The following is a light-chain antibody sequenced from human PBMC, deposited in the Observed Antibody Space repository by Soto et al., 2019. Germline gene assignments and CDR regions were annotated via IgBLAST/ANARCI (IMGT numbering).Light chain of an antibody. CDR3: KQSTNWPRT. CDR1: QSVGSD. V-gene: IGKV3-15*01. J-gene: IGKJ1*01. Sequence: EVGVTHAPATRSVSPGARASRSCGSSQSVGSDLVWYQQKPGQAPRLLIYGASTRATGIPARFSGSGSGTEFTLPLSSLHSEAFAVSYCKQSTNWPRTFRQGTKVDIK. CDR2: GAS.